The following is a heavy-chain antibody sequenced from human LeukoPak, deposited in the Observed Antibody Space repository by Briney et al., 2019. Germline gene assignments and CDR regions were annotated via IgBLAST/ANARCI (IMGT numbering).Heavy chain of an antibody. V-gene: IGHV4-39*07. CDR2: IFYSGTT. J-gene: IGHJ4*02. D-gene: IGHD2-21*02. CDR1: GGSISSTSYY. Sequence: SETLSLTCSVSGGSISSTSYYWVWIRQPPGKGLEGIGSIFYSGTTHYNPSLKSRVTLSVDTSKNQLSLKLTSVTAADAAVYYCARDAAVTYCGADCKWGQGTLVTVSS. CDR3: ARDAAVTYCGADCK.